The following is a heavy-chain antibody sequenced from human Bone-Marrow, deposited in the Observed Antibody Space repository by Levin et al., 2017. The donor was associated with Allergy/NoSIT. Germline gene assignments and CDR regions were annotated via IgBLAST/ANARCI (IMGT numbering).Heavy chain of an antibody. D-gene: IGHD1-7*01. CDR2: TRNKANSYTT. CDR3: ATRNWNYDY. V-gene: IGHV3-72*01. J-gene: IGHJ4*02. Sequence: GESLKISCAASGFTFSDHYMDWVRQAPGKGLEWVGRTRNKANSYTTEYAASVKGRFTISRDDSKNSLYLQMNSLKTEDTAVYYCATRNWNYDYWGQGTLVTVSS. CDR1: GFTFSDHY.